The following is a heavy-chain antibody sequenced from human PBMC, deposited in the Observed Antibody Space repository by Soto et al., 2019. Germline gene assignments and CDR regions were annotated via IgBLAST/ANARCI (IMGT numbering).Heavy chain of an antibody. CDR2: ISFDGNRV. CDR1: GFTFSVYP. Sequence: QVQLVESGGGVVQPGRSLRLSCAASGFTFSVYPMHWVRQAPGKGLEWVAFISFDGNRVFYADSVKGRFTISRDNSKNTVYLQMNILRPGDAAVYHCANLLIVVGAGTPHYYGFDVWGQGTTVTVS. CDR3: ANLLIVVGAGTPHYYGFDV. D-gene: IGHD6-13*01. J-gene: IGHJ6*02. V-gene: IGHV3-30-3*01.